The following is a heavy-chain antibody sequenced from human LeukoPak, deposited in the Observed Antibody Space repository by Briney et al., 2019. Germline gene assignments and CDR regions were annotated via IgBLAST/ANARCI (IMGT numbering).Heavy chain of an antibody. CDR2: ISGSGGST. CDR1: GFTFISYA. D-gene: IGHD3-22*01. CDR3: AKNRWLEYYFDY. V-gene: IGHV3-23*01. Sequence: PGGSLRLSCAASGFTFISYAMSWVRQAPGKGLEWVSAISGSGGSTYYADSVKGRFTISRDNSKNTLYLQMNSLRAEDTAVYYCAKNRWLEYYFDYWGQGTLVTVSS. J-gene: IGHJ4*02.